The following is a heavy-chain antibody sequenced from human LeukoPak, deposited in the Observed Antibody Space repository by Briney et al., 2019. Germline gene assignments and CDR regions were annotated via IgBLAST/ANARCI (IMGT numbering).Heavy chain of an antibody. J-gene: IGHJ3*02. CDR2: ISGSGGST. D-gene: IGHD3-22*01. CDR1: GFTFSSYA. Sequence: PGGSLRLSCAASGFTFSSYAMSWVRQAPGKGLEWVSAISGSGGSTYYADSVKGRFTISRDNSKNTLYLQMNSLRAEDTAVYYCAKASSSSGYSYDAFDIWGQGTMVTVSS. CDR3: AKASSSSGYSYDAFDI. V-gene: IGHV3-23*01.